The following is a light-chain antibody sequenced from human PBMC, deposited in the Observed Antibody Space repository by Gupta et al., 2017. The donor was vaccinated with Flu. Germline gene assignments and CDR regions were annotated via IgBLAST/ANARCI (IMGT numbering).Light chain of an antibody. Sequence: QSALTQPASVSGSPGQSITISCTGPSSDVGGYNYVSWYQQHPGNAPKLMIYEVSYRPSGVSNRFSGSKSGNTASLTISGLQAEDEAEYYCSAYTSSDTLEGVFGGGTKLTVL. V-gene: IGLV2-14*01. J-gene: IGLJ3*02. CDR3: SAYTSSDTLEGV. CDR2: EVS. CDR1: SSDVGGYNY.